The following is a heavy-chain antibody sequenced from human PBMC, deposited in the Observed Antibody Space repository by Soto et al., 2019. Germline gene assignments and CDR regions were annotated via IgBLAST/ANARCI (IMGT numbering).Heavy chain of an antibody. CDR1: GFTFSSYA. V-gene: IGHV3-23*01. CDR2: ISGSGGST. Sequence: EVQLLESGGGLVQPGGSLRLSCAASGFTFSSYAMSWVRQAPGKGLEWVSAISGSGGSTNYADSVKGRFTISRDNSKNTVYLQMNSLRAEDTAVYYCAKDRYSYGFPDAFDSWGQGTMVTVSS. CDR3: AKDRYSYGFPDAFDS. D-gene: IGHD5-18*01. J-gene: IGHJ3*02.